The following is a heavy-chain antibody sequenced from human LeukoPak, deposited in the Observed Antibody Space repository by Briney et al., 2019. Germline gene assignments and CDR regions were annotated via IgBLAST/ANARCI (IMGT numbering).Heavy chain of an antibody. CDR1: GGSLSSSSYY. CDR2: IYYSGST. CDR3: ARTLNWFDP. V-gene: IGHV4-39*07. Sequence: PSETLSLTCTVSGGSLSSSSYYWGWIRQPPGKGLEWIGSIYYSGSTYYNPSLKSRVTISVDTSKNQFSLKLSSVTAADTAVYYCARTLNWFDPWGQGTLVTVSS. J-gene: IGHJ5*02.